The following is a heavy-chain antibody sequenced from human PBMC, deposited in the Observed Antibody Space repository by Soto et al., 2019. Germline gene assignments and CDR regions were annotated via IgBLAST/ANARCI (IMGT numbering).Heavy chain of an antibody. J-gene: IGHJ6*02. V-gene: IGHV1-18*01. CDR1: GYIFVNYC. CDR3: VMVDNYVTPTPQDV. D-gene: IGHD3-16*01. Sequence: QVQLVQSGDEVKKPGASVKVSCKASGYIFVNYCIAWVRQAPGQGLEWMGWISPYTGNTHSATKVQGRLTMTTDTSTSTAYMELGSLTSDDTAVYYCVMVDNYVTPTPQDVCGQGTTGTVSS. CDR2: ISPYTGNT.